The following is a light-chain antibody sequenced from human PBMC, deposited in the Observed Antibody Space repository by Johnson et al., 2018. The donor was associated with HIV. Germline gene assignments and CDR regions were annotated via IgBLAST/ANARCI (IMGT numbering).Light chain of an antibody. CDR1: SSNIGNNY. V-gene: IGLV1-51*02. J-gene: IGLJ1*01. Sequence: QSVLTQPPSVSAAPGQKVTISCSGSSSNIGNNYVSWYQQLPGTAPKLLMFENNQRPSGIPDRFSGSKSGTSATLGITGLQTGDEADYYCGTWDMSLTAGRYVFGSGTKVTVL. CDR3: GTWDMSLTAGRYV. CDR2: ENN.